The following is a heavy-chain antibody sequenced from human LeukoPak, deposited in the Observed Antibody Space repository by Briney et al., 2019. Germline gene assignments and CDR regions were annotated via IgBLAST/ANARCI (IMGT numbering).Heavy chain of an antibody. CDR1: GFTFSSYA. CDR2: ISYDGGNK. Sequence: GRSLRLSCAASGFTFSSYAMHWVRQAPGKGLEWVAVISYDGGNKYYADSVKGRFTISRDNSKNTLYLQMNSLRAEDTAVYYCARETIAAAALDYWGQGTLVTVSS. D-gene: IGHD6-13*01. CDR3: ARETIAAAALDY. J-gene: IGHJ4*02. V-gene: IGHV3-30-3*01.